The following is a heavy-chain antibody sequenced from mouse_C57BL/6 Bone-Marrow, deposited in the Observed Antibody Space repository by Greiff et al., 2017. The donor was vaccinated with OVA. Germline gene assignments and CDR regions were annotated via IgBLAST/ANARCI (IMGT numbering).Heavy chain of an antibody. V-gene: IGHV2-2*01. CDR1: GFSLTSYG. D-gene: IGHD1-1*01. Sequence: VKLEESGPGLVQPSQSLSITCTVSGFSLTSYGVHWVRQSPGKGLEWLGVIWSGGSTDYNAAFISRLSISKDNSKSQVFFKMNSLQADDTAIYYCARKKGYYYGSYAMDYWGQGTSVTVSS. J-gene: IGHJ4*01. CDR3: ARKKGYYYGSYAMDY. CDR2: IWSGGST.